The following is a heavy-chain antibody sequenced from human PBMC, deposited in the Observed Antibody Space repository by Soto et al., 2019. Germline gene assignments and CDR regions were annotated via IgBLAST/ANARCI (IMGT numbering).Heavy chain of an antibody. CDR3: AKYYYDSSSSRGASDI. V-gene: IGHV3-23*01. Sequence: GGSLRLSCAASGVTLSRYAMNWVRQAPGKGLEWVSAISGSGDRTYYADSVKGRFTVSRDNSKNTLYLLLNSLRAEDTAIYYCAKYYYDSSSSRGASDIWGQGTMVTVSS. CDR1: GVTLSRYA. J-gene: IGHJ3*02. D-gene: IGHD3-22*01. CDR2: ISGSGDRT.